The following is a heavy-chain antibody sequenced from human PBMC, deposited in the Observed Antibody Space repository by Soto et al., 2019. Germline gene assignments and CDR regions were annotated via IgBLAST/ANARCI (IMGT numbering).Heavy chain of an antibody. J-gene: IGHJ4*02. CDR2: ISAYNGNT. CDR1: GYTFTSYG. D-gene: IGHD1-1*01. CDR3: ARVPSYNWNDDLFLYCFDY. Sequence: QVQLVQSGAEVKKPGASVKVSCKASGYTFTSYGISWVRQAPGQGLEWMGWISAYNGNTNYAQKLQGRVTMTTDTSTSTAYMELRSLRSDDTAVYYCARVPSYNWNDDLFLYCFDYWGQGTLVTVSS. V-gene: IGHV1-18*01.